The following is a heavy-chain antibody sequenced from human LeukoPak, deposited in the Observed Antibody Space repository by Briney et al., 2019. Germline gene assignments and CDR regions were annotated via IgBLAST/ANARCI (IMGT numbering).Heavy chain of an antibody. V-gene: IGHV1-69*13. J-gene: IGHJ5*02. Sequence: SVKVSCKASGGTFSSYAISWVRQAPGQGLEWMGGIIPIFGTANYAQTFQGRVTITADESTSTAYMELSSLRSEDTAVYYCARDTAMVPGPNWFDPWGQGTLVTVSS. D-gene: IGHD5-18*01. CDR1: GGTFSSYA. CDR3: ARDTAMVPGPNWFDP. CDR2: IIPIFGTA.